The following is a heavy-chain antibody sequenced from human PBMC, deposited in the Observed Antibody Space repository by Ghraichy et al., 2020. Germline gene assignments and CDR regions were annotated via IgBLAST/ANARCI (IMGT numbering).Heavy chain of an antibody. Sequence: LSLTCAASGFTFSSYAMSWVRQAPGKGLEWVSVISGSGGSTSYADSVKGRFTISRDNSKSTLYLQMKSLRAEDTAVYYCAKDTHCYYDSGDYLENWGQGTLVTVSS. CDR3: AKDTHCYYDSGDYLEN. D-gene: IGHD3-22*01. CDR1: GFTFSSYA. J-gene: IGHJ4*02. CDR2: ISGSGGST. V-gene: IGHV3-23*01.